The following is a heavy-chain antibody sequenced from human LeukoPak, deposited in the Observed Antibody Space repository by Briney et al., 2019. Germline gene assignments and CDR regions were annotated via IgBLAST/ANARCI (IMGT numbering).Heavy chain of an antibody. Sequence: GGSLRLSCAASGFTVSGYAMSWVRQAPGKGLEWVSVIYAGGRIYYTDSVKGRFTISRDNSKNTLYLQMNSLRAEDTAVYYCARDQGGNIGAFDIWGQGTMVTVSS. CDR1: GFTVSGYA. V-gene: IGHV3-66*01. CDR3: ARDQGGNIGAFDI. D-gene: IGHD2/OR15-2a*01. J-gene: IGHJ3*02. CDR2: IYAGGRI.